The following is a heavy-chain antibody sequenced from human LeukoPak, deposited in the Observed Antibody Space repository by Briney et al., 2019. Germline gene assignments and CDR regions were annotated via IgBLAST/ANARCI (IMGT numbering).Heavy chain of an antibody. J-gene: IGHJ4*02. CDR3: AKDEGSGWYYFDY. Sequence: PGGSLRLPCSASGFTFCPYPMGWVRPAPGKGVEWVAGFRGCGGSTYYADSVKGRFTISRDISKNTLYLQMNSLRAEDTAVYYCAKDEGSGWYYFDYWGQGSLVTVSS. CDR2: FRGCGGST. D-gene: IGHD6-19*01. V-gene: IGHV3-23*01. CDR1: GFTFCPYP.